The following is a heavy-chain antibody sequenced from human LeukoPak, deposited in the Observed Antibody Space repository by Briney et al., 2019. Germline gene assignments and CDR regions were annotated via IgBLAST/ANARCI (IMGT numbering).Heavy chain of an antibody. D-gene: IGHD3-3*01. CDR3: ARDPTPWSFSKAFDC. CDR2: ISYDGINK. Sequence: GGSLRLSCAASGFTFNNYAMHWVRQAPGKGLEWVALISYDGINKYYTDSVKGRFTISRDNSKNTLFLQMNSLRAEDTAVFYCARDPTPWSFSKAFDCWGQGTLVTVSS. J-gene: IGHJ4*02. V-gene: IGHV3-30-3*01. CDR1: GFTFNNYA.